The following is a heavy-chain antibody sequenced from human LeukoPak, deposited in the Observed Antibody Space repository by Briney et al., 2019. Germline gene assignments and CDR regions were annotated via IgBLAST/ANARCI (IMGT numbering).Heavy chain of an antibody. V-gene: IGHV3-30-3*01. CDR1: GFTFSSYA. Sequence: GRSLRLSCAASGFTFSSYAMHWVRQAPGKGLEWVAVISYDGSNKYYADSVKGRFTISRDNSKNTLYLQMNSLRAEDTAVYCCARDPLNVLRFLEWFGYNFDYWGQGTLVTVSS. CDR2: ISYDGSNK. CDR3: ARDPLNVLRFLEWFGYNFDY. J-gene: IGHJ4*02. D-gene: IGHD3-3*01.